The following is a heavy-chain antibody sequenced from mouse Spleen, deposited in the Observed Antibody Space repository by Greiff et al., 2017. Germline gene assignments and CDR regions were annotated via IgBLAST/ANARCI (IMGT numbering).Heavy chain of an antibody. Sequence: EVQGVESGGGLVQPGGSRKLSCAASGFTFSSFGMHWVRQAPEKGLEWVAYISSGSSTIYYADTVKGRFTISRDNPKNTLFLQMTSLRSEDTAMYYCARSDYVYAMDYWGQGTSVTVSS. CDR1: GFTFSSFG. V-gene: IGHV5-17*02. D-gene: IGHD1-1*02. J-gene: IGHJ4*01. CDR2: ISSGSSTI. CDR3: ARSDYVYAMDY.